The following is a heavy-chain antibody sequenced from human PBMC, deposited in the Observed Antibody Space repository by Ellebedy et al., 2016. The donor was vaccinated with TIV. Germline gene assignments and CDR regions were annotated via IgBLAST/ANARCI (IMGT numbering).Heavy chain of an antibody. CDR2: IFHSGTT. Sequence: MPSETLSLTCTVSGGSISSYYWAWLRQPPGKGLDWLGTIFHSGTTYKSPALSSRGSMSVDTSRNQFSLDLKSVTAADTAVYYCARHLRYSDWRILDLWGPGILVAVSS. J-gene: IGHJ5*02. CDR3: ARHLRYSDWRILDL. CDR1: GGSISSYY. V-gene: IGHV4-39*01. D-gene: IGHD3-9*01.